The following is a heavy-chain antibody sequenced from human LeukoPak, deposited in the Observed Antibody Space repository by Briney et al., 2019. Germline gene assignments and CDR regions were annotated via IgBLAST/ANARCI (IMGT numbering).Heavy chain of an antibody. CDR1: GGSISSSSYY. Sequence: SETLSLTCTVSGGSISSSSYYWGWIRQPPGKGLEWIGSIYYSGSTYCNPSLKSRVTISVDTSKNQFSLKLSSVTAADTAVYYCARHGGMGTSSSCWFDPWGQGTLVTVSS. CDR2: IYYSGST. V-gene: IGHV4-39*01. CDR3: ARHGGMGTSSSCWFDP. J-gene: IGHJ5*02. D-gene: IGHD6-6*01.